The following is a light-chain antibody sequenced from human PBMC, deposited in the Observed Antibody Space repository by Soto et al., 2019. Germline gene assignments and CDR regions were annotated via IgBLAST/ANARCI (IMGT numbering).Light chain of an antibody. CDR2: DAS. J-gene: IGKJ4*01. CDR1: RSVSSY. V-gene: IGKV3-11*01. Sequence: EIVLTQSPATLSLSPGERATLSCGASRSVSSYLAWYQQKPGQAPRLLIYDASYRATGIPARFSGSGSGTDFTLTIGSLEPEDVAVNYCQHRSDWTPRLAFGGGTKVEIK. CDR3: QHRSDWTPRLA.